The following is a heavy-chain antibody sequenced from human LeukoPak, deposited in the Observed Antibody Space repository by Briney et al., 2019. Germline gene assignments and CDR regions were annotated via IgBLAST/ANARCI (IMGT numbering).Heavy chain of an antibody. CDR2: ISSSNNYI. CDR3: ARDDYGDLRYYYYGMDV. D-gene: IGHD4-17*01. CDR1: GFTFSNYN. J-gene: IGHJ6*02. Sequence: GGSLRLSCAASGFTFSNYNMNWVRQAPGKGLEWVSSISSSNNYIYYGDSVEGRFTIYRDNDKNSLYLQKNSLRAEDTAVYYCARDDYGDLRYYYYGMDVWGRGTTVTVSS. V-gene: IGHV3-21*01.